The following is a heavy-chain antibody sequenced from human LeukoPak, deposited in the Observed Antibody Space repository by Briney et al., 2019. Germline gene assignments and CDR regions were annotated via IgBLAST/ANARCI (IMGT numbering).Heavy chain of an antibody. CDR2: IKSKTDGGTT. CDR1: GFTFSNAW. Sequence: GGSLRLSCAASGFTFSNAWMNWVRQAPGKRLEWVGRIKSKTDGGTTDYAAPVKGRFTISRDDSKNTLYLQMNSLKTEDTAVYYCTTERGYYDSSGYYAPDAFDIWGQGTMVTVSS. D-gene: IGHD3-22*01. J-gene: IGHJ3*02. CDR3: TTERGYYDSSGYYAPDAFDI. V-gene: IGHV3-15*07.